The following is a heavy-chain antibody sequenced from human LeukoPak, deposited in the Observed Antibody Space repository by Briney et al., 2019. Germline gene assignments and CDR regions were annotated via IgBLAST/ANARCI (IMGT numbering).Heavy chain of an antibody. J-gene: IGHJ3*02. Sequence: ASVKVSCKVSGYTLTELSMHWVRQAPGKGLEWMGGFDPEDGETIYAQKFQGRVTMTEDTSTDTAYMELSSLRSEDTAVYYCATEGIVVVVAATRDDAFDIWGQGTMVTVSS. CDR1: GYTLTELS. V-gene: IGHV1-24*01. CDR2: FDPEDGET. D-gene: IGHD2-15*01. CDR3: ATEGIVVVVAATRDDAFDI.